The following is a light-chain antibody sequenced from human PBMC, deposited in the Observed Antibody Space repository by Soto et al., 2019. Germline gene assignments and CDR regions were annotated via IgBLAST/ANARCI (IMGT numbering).Light chain of an antibody. CDR1: SSDVGGNKY. CDR3: ASSTSDSLYV. J-gene: IGLJ1*01. CDR2: KVT. Sequence: QSALTQPASVSGSPGQSITISCTGTSSDVGGNKYVSWYQQYPGKVPKLLINKVTNRPSGVSYRFSGSKSGNTASLTIFALLAEDEADYFCASSTSDSLYVFGTGTKVTVL. V-gene: IGLV2-14*01.